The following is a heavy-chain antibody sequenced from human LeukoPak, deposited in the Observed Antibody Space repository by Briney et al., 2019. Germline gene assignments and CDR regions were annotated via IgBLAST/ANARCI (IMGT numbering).Heavy chain of an antibody. Sequence: GGSLRLSCAASGFTFSSYEMNWVRQAPGKGLEWVSYISSSGSTIYYADSVKGRFTISRDNAKNSLYLQMNSLRAEDTAVYYCARAPALALGYWGQGTLVTVSS. CDR2: ISSSGSTI. CDR3: ARAPALALGY. CDR1: GFTFSSYE. D-gene: IGHD5-12*01. J-gene: IGHJ4*02. V-gene: IGHV3-48*03.